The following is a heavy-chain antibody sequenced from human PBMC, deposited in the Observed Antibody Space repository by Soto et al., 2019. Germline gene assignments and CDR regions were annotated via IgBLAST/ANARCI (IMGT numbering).Heavy chain of an antibody. J-gene: IGHJ6*02. CDR3: ARGMIDLHYGMDV. CDR2: ISSSSSYI. Sequence: GGSLRLSCAASGFTFSSYSMNWVRQAPGKGLEWVSSISSSSSYIYYADSVKGRFTISRDNAKNSLYLQMNSLRAEDTAVYYCARGMIDLHYGMDVWGQGTTVTVSS. V-gene: IGHV3-21*01. D-gene: IGHD3-22*01. CDR1: GFTFSSYS.